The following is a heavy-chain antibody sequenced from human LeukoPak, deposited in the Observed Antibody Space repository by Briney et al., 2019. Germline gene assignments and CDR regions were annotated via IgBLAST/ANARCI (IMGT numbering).Heavy chain of an antibody. Sequence: SDTLSLTSTVSGGSISSYYWSWIQQPPGKGLEWIGYIYYSGSTNYNPSLKSRVTISVDTSKNQFSLKLSSVTAADTAVYYCARSITIFGVAGNNYYYYYGMDVWGQGTTVTVSS. CDR3: ARSITIFGVAGNNYYYYYGMDV. CDR2: IYYSGST. J-gene: IGHJ6*02. D-gene: IGHD3-3*01. V-gene: IGHV4-59*01. CDR1: GGSISSYY.